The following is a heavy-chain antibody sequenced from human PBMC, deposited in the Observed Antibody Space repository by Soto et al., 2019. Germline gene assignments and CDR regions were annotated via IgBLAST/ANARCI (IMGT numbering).Heavy chain of an antibody. CDR1: GGSFSGYY. Sequence: SETLSLTCAVYGGSFSGYYWSWIRQPPGKGLEWIGEINHSGSTNYNPSLKGRVTISVDTSKNQFSLKLSSVTAADTAVYYCARGGSDYYDSSGYYPPPKYYYYGMDVWGQGTTVTVSS. J-gene: IGHJ6*02. CDR3: ARGGSDYYDSSGYYPPPKYYYYGMDV. D-gene: IGHD3-22*01. CDR2: INHSGST. V-gene: IGHV4-34*01.